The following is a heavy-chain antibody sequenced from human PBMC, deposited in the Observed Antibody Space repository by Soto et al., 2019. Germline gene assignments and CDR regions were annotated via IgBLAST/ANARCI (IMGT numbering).Heavy chain of an antibody. Sequence: SETLSLTCAVYGGSFSGYYLSWIRQPPGKGLEWIGEINHSGSTNYNPSLKSRVTISVDTSKNQFSLKLSSVTAADTAVYYCARVVTSSGYDLWFDPWGQGTLVTVSS. CDR2: INHSGST. J-gene: IGHJ5*02. CDR3: ARVVTSSGYDLWFDP. V-gene: IGHV4-34*01. D-gene: IGHD5-12*01. CDR1: GGSFSGYY.